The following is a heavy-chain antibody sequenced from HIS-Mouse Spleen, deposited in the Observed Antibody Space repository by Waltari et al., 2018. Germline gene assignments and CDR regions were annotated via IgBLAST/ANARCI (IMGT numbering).Heavy chain of an antibody. J-gene: IGHJ2*01. Sequence: QLQLQESGPGLVKPSETLSLTCTVSGGSISSSRYYWRWIRHPPGKGLEWIGSIYYSGRTYYNPSLKSRVTISVDTSKNQFSLKLSSVTAADTAVYYCAREIPYSSSWYDWYFDLWGRGTLVTVSS. V-gene: IGHV4-39*07. D-gene: IGHD6-13*01. CDR1: GGSISSSRYY. CDR3: AREIPYSSSWYDWYFDL. CDR2: IYYSGRT.